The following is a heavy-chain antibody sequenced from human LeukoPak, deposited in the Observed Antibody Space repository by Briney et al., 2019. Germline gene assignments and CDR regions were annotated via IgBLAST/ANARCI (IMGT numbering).Heavy chain of an antibody. CDR1: GVTLSSYA. D-gene: IGHD1-1*01. CDR2: INRPPDST. V-gene: IGHV3-23*01. CDR3: AKVHGVPY. Sequence: QSGGSLRLSCAASGVTLSSYAMSWVRQAPGKGLEWVSGINRPPDSTFAADSVKGRFTISRDNSKNTLYLQMNSLRVEDTALYYCAKVHGVPYWGQGTLVTVSS. J-gene: IGHJ4*02.